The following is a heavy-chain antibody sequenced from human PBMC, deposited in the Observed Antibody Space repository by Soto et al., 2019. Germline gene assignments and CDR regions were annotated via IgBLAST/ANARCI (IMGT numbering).Heavy chain of an antibody. D-gene: IGHD3-9*01. Sequence: EVKLVESGGGLVKSGGSLRLSCAASGFTFFNTWMNWVRQAPGKGLEWVGRIKSKTDGGTIEYAAPVKGRFSISRDDSKDTLYLQMHNLKSEDTAVYYCATDQTTRGFGLTYYRVLTGLRGVRNPWGQGTLVTVSS. CDR3: ATDQTTRGFGLTYYRVLTGLRGVRNP. CDR2: IKSKTDGGTI. CDR1: GFTFFNTW. V-gene: IGHV3-15*01. J-gene: IGHJ5*02.